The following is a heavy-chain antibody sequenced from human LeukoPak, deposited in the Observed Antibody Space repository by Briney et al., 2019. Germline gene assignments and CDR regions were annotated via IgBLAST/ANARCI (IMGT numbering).Heavy chain of an antibody. V-gene: IGHV1-69*13. CDR2: IIPIFGTA. D-gene: IGHD3-10*01. CDR3: AGRDGSGSNDFDY. Sequence: SVKVSCKASGGTFSSYAISWVRQAAGQGLEWMGGIIPIFGTANYAQKFQGRVTITADESTSTAYMELSSLRSEDTAVYYCAGRDGSGSNDFDYWGQGTLVTVSS. CDR1: GGTFSSYA. J-gene: IGHJ4*02.